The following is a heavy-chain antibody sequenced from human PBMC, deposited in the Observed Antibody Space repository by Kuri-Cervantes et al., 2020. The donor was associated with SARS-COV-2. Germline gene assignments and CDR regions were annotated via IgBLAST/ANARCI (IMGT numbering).Heavy chain of an antibody. J-gene: IGHJ6*03. V-gene: IGHV1-69*13. D-gene: IGHD3-22*01. CDR2: IIPIFGTA. CDR3: ALGYWGSGYPRYYYYMDV. CDR1: GGTFSSYA. Sequence: SVKVSCKASGGTFSSYALSWVRQAPGQGLEWMGGIIPIFGTANYAQKFQGRVTITADESTSTAYMGLSSLRSEDTAVYYCALGYWGSGYPRYYYYMDVWGKGTTVTVSS.